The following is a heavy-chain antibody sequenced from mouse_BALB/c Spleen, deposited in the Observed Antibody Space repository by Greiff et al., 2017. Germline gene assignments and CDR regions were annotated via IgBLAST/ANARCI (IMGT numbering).Heavy chain of an antibody. V-gene: IGHV1-9*01. CDR1: GYTFSSYW. J-gene: IGHJ3*01. CDR3: ASNHYRYDRCAY. D-gene: IGHD2-14*01. Sequence: QVQLQQSGAELMKPGASVKISCKATGYTFSSYWIEWVKQRPGHGLEWIGEILPGSGSTNYNEKFKGKATFTADTSSNTAYMQLSSLTSEDSAVYYCASNHYRYDRCAYWGQGTLVTVSA. CDR2: ILPGSGST.